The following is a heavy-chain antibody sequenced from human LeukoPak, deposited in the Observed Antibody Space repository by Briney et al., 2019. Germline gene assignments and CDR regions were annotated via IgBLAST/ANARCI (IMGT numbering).Heavy chain of an antibody. CDR3: ARDIESSGTWIDAFDI. V-gene: IGHV3-33*08. Sequence: PGGSLRLSCAASGFTFSSCGMHWVRQAPGKGLEWVAVIWYDGSNKYYADSVKGRFTISRDNSKNTLYLQMNSLRAEDTAVYYCARDIESSGTWIDAFDIWGQGTMVTVSS. J-gene: IGHJ3*02. D-gene: IGHD5-12*01. CDR1: GFTFSSCG. CDR2: IWYDGSNK.